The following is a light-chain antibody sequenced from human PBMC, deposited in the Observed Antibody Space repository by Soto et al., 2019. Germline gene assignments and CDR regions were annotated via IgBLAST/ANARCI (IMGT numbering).Light chain of an antibody. CDR2: GAS. V-gene: IGKV3-20*01. CDR1: QSVSSSF. Sequence: EIVLTQSPGTLSLSPGTRATLSCRASQSVSSSFLGWYQKKPGQPPRLLIYGASIRATGIPDRFSGSGSGTDFILPISRLEPEDFAVYYCHQYHRSPRTFGQGTKVEIK. CDR3: HQYHRSPRT. J-gene: IGKJ1*01.